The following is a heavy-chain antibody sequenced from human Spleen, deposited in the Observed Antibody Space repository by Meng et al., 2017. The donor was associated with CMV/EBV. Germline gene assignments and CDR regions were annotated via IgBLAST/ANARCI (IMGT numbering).Heavy chain of an antibody. CDR3: ARCAGYCTNGVCYNYFDY. CDR1: GGSFSGYY. CDR2: LNHSGNT. D-gene: IGHD2-8*01. J-gene: IGHJ4*02. V-gene: IGHV4-34*01. Sequence: SETLSLTCAIYGGSFSGYYWSWIRQPPGKGLEWIGELNHSGNTNYNPSLKSRVTISVDTSKNQFSLKLSSVAAADTAVYYCARCAGYCTNGVCYNYFDYWGQGTLVTVSS.